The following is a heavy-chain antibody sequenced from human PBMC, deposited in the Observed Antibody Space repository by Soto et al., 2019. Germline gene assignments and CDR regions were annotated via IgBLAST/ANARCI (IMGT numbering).Heavy chain of an antibody. CDR1: GGSISSYY. CDR3: AIVRVTMVRGVTTFYYYYGMDV. D-gene: IGHD3-10*01. J-gene: IGHJ6*02. CDR2: IYYSGST. Sequence: PSETLSLTCTVSGGSISSYYWSWIRQPPGKGLEWIGYIYYSGSTNYNPSLKSRVTISVDTSKNQFSLKLSSVTAADTAVYYCAIVRVTMVRGVTTFYYYYGMDVWGQGTTVTVSS. V-gene: IGHV4-59*01.